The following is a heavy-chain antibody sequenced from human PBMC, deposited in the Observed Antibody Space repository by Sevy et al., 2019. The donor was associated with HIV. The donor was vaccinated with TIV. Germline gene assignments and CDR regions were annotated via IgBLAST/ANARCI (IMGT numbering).Heavy chain of an antibody. J-gene: IGHJ4*01. CDR1: GFTFSSFG. CDR2: IWFDGSNT. CDR3: ARDLEFYDSGDYGPAFMPDF. V-gene: IGHV3-33*01. D-gene: IGHD4-17*01. Sequence: GESLRLSCAASGFTFSSFGMHWVRQAPGKGLEWVAVIWFDGSNTYYADSVKGRFTISRDIAKNTLHLQMNSLRAEDTAVYYCARDLEFYDSGDYGPAFMPDFWGHGTLVTVSS.